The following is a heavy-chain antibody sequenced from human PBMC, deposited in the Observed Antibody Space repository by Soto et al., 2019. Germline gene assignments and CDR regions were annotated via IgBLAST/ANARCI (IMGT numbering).Heavy chain of an antibody. Sequence: QLQLQESGSGLVKPSQTLSLTCAVSGGSISSAGYSWSWIRQPPGKGLEWIGYIYHSGSTYSNPSRKSRVTISIDTSKNQFSLKLTSVTAADTAVYYCARGGPDFDYWGQGTLVTVSS. V-gene: IGHV4-30-2*01. CDR3: ARGGPDFDY. J-gene: IGHJ4*02. CDR2: IYHSGST. CDR1: GGSISSAGYS.